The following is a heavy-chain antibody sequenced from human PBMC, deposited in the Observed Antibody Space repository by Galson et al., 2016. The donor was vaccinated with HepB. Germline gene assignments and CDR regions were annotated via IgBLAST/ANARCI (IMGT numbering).Heavy chain of an antibody. J-gene: IGHJ4*02. CDR3: TTEGSFDSSGYNGY. Sequence: SLRLSCAASGFTVNTAWMHWVRQAPGKGLEWVGRVKRESNGGTIDYAAPVKGRFTIARVDSKNTLDLQMSSLKVEDTAIYYCTTEGSFDSSGYNGYWGQGPLVTVTS. CDR1: GFTVNTAW. V-gene: IGHV3-15*07. D-gene: IGHD3-22*01. CDR2: VKRESNGGTI.